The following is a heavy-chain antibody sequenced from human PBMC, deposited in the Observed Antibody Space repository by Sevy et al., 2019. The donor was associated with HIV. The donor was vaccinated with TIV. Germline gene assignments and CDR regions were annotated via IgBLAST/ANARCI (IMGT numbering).Heavy chain of an antibody. Sequence: SETLSLTCAVYGGSFSGYYWSWIRQPPGKGREWMGEINHNGSTNYNPSLKSRVTISADTSKNQFSLNLSSVTAADTAVYYCAREGYSLGMDVWGQGTTVTVSS. CDR1: GGSFSGYY. V-gene: IGHV4-34*01. J-gene: IGHJ6*02. CDR2: INHNGST. CDR3: AREGYSLGMDV. D-gene: IGHD6-13*01.